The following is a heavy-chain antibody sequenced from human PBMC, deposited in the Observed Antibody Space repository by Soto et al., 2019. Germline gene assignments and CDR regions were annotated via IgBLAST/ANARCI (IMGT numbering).Heavy chain of an antibody. V-gene: IGHV3-64D*06. CDR3: VKQAHGLDGVAFDY. CDR1: GFIFSQST. J-gene: IGHJ4*02. Sequence: GWSLGLCCSASGFIFSQSTIYWVRQVPGKGLEAISAVSTSGRSTYYAGSVKDRFTISRDNSKNTLFLQMGSLRPEDTAIYYCVKQAHGLDGVAFDYWGQGTQV. CDR2: VSTSGRST. D-gene: IGHD2-15*01.